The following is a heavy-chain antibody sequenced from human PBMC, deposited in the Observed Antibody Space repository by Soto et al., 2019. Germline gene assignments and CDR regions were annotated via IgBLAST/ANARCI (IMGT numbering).Heavy chain of an antibody. J-gene: IGHJ4*02. CDR1: GGTFSSYA. D-gene: IGHD3-10*01. CDR2: IIPIFGTA. CDR3: ARDGIRDGCGEPFDY. Sequence: QVQLVQSGAEVKKPGSSVKVSCTASGGTFSSYALSWVRQAPGQGLEWMGGIIPIFGTANYAQQFQGRVTITADESTSTADMELSSLRSEDTAVYYCARDGIRDGCGEPFDYWGQGTLVTVSS. V-gene: IGHV1-69*01.